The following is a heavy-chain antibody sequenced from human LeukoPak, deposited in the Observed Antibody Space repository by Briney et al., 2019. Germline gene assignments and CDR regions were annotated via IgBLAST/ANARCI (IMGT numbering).Heavy chain of an antibody. CDR1: GFTFSRYS. CDR2: ISPSGAST. CDR3: AKDLLALSYDYVWGT. V-gene: IGHV3-21*01. D-gene: IGHD3-16*01. J-gene: IGHJ4*02. Sequence: PGGSLRLSCAASGFTFSRYSMNWVRQAPGKGLEWISSISPSGASTFHADSVKGRFTISRDNAKNSLYLQMNSLRAEDTAVYYCAKDLLALSYDYVWGTWGQGTLVTVSS.